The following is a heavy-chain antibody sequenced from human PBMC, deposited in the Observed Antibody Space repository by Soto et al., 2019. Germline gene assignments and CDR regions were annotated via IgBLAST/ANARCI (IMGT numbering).Heavy chain of an antibody. V-gene: IGHV2-5*04. CDR3: VRLDDSNAHDY. CDR2: IYWNDDK. D-gene: IGHD5-18*01. J-gene: IGHJ4*02. CDR1: GFSLSTSGVG. Sequence: QITLKESGPTLVEPTQTLTLTCTFSGFSLSTSGVGVGWIGQPPGKALEWLALIYWNDDKRYSPSLRIRLTITKYTFKNQVVLTMTNMDPVDTGTYYCVRLDDSNAHDYWRQGTLVTVSS.